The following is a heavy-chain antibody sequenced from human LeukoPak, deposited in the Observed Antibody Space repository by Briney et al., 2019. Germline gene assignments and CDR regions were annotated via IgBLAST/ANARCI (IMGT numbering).Heavy chain of an antibody. CDR3: TTDNWSFYGSGSYYISGD. D-gene: IGHD3-10*01. CDR1: GFTFSSYW. J-gene: IGHJ4*02. V-gene: IGHV3-7*03. CDR2: VKQDGSEK. Sequence: PGGSLRLSCAASGFTFSSYWMSWVRQAPGKGLEWVANVKQDGSEKYYVDSVKGRFTISRDNAKNSLYLQMNSLKTEDTAVYYCTTDNWSFYGSGSYYISGDWGQGTLVTVSS.